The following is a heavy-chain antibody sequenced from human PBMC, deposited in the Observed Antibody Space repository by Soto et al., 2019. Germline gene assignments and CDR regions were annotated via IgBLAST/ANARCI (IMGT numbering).Heavy chain of an antibody. V-gene: IGHV3-21*01. D-gene: IGHD3-10*01. CDR3: ARDGAMVRGVITIYYCAMYV. Sequence: EVQLVESGGGLVKPGGSLRLSCAASGFTFSSYSMNWVRQAPGKGLEWVSSISSSSSYIYYADSVKGRFTISRDNAKNSLYVQMNSLRAEGPAVYYCARDGAMVRGVITIYYCAMYVWGQGTTVTGSS. J-gene: IGHJ6*02. CDR1: GFTFSSYS. CDR2: ISSSSSYI.